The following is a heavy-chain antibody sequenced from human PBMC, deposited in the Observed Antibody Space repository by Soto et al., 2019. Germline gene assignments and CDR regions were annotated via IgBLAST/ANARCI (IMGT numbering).Heavy chain of an antibody. D-gene: IGHD5-12*01. V-gene: IGHV1-69*04. Sequence: SVKVSCKASGGTFSTSTFTWVRQAPGQGLEWMGRTIPLLNVADYAQDFQGRLTITADKSTSTTYMELTSLTSKGTAVYYCARDSPIGSTFSGYDAIDSWGQGTLVTVSS. J-gene: IGHJ4*02. CDR1: GGTFSTST. CDR2: TIPLLNVA. CDR3: ARDSPIGSTFSGYDAIDS.